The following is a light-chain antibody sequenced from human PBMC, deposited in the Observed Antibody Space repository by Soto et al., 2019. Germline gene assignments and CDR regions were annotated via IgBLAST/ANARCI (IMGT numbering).Light chain of an antibody. CDR3: MQRLQSWT. CDR1: HSLLHSNGYNY. J-gene: IGKJ1*01. CDR2: LGS. V-gene: IGKV2-28*01. Sequence: VVSHSTLSLSVTLGQPASISCRSSHSLLHSNGYNYLDWYLQKPGQSPQLLIYLGSNRASGVPDRFSGSGSGTDFTLKISRVEAEDVGVYYCMQRLQSWTFGQGTKV.